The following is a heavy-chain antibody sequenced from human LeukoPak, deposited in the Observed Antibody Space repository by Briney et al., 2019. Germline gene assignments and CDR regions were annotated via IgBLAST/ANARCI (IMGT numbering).Heavy chain of an antibody. Sequence: GGSLRLSCAASGFSFSSYAMSWVRQAPGKGLEWVSGLSASGTNTYYTDSVKGRFTISRDNSKNTLYLQMNSPRAEDTALYYCAKEWWSSSSPLHFDYWGQGTLVTVSS. CDR1: GFSFSSYA. J-gene: IGHJ4*02. V-gene: IGHV3-23*01. D-gene: IGHD6-6*01. CDR2: LSASGTNT. CDR3: AKEWWSSSSPLHFDY.